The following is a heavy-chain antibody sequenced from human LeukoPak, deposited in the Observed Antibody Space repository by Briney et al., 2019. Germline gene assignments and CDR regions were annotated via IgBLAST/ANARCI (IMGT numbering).Heavy chain of an antibody. CDR2: IYYSGST. CDR3: ARQIGYCSSTSCYTEDY. Sequence: SETLSLTCTVSGGSISSYYWSWIRQPPGKGLEWIGYIYYSGSTNYNPSLKSRVTISVDTSKNQFSLKLSSVTAADTAVYYCARQIGYCSSTSCYTEDYWGQGTLVTVSS. V-gene: IGHV4-59*08. D-gene: IGHD2-2*02. CDR1: GGSISSYY. J-gene: IGHJ4*02.